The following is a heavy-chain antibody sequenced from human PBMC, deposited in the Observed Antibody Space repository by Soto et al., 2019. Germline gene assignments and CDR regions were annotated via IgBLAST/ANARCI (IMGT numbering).Heavy chain of an antibody. J-gene: IGHJ4*02. CDR1: GGSISSGGYY. CDR3: ASAPNQYYFDY. V-gene: IGHV4-31*03. D-gene: IGHD2-2*01. CDR2: IYNSGRT. Sequence: TLSLTCTVSGGSISSGGYYWSWIRQHPGKGLEWIGHIYNSGRTYYNPSLKSRITISVDTSKNQFSLKLSSVTAADTAVYYCASAPNQYYFDYWGQGTLVTVSS.